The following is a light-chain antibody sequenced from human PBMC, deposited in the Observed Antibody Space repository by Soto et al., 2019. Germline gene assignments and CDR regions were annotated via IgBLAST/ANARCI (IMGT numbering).Light chain of an antibody. CDR2: DVN. V-gene: IGLV2-18*02. CDR3: CSYTTRTTYV. CDR1: SSDVGSYNR. Sequence: QSVLTQPASVSGSPGQSITVSCTGSSSDVGSYNRVSWYQQSPGTAPKLIIYDVNNRPLGVPDRFFGSKSGNTASLTISGLQAADEADYYCCSYTTRTTYVFGTGTKVTV. J-gene: IGLJ1*01.